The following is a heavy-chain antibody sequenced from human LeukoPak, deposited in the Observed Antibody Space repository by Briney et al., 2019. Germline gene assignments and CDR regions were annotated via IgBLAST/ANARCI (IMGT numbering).Heavy chain of an antibody. D-gene: IGHD2-2*01. CDR3: ACLWVGYCSSTSCSGTYYYYMDV. CDR2: INPNSGGT. J-gene: IGHJ6*03. CDR1: GYTFTSYG. Sequence: ASVKVSCKASGYTFTSYGISWVRQAPGQGLEWMGRINPNSGGTNYAQKFQGRVTMTRDTSISTAYMELSRLRSDDTAVYYCACLWVGYCSSTSCSGTYYYYMDVWGKGTTVTVSS. V-gene: IGHV1-2*06.